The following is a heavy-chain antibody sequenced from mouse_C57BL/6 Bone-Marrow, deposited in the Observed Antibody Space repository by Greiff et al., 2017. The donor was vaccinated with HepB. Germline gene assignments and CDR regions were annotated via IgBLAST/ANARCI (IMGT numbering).Heavy chain of an antibody. CDR1: GFTFSSYA. V-gene: IGHV5S21*01. CDR3: TRRGIYYGSSGFAY. CDR2: ISSGGDYI. D-gene: IGHD1-1*01. J-gene: IGHJ3*01. Sequence: EVKVVESGAGLVKPGGSLKLSCAASGFTFSSYAMSWVRQTPEKRLEWVAYISSGGDYIYYADTVKGRFTISRDNARNTLYLQMSSLKSEDTAMYYCTRRGIYYGSSGFAYWGQGTLVTVSA.